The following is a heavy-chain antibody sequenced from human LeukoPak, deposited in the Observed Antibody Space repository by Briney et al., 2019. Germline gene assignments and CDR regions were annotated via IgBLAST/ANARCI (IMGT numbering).Heavy chain of an antibody. D-gene: IGHD2-8*02. V-gene: IGHV3-23*01. CDR2: ISGSGGST. CDR1: GFTFSSYA. Sequence: GGSLRLSCAASGFTFSSYAMSWVRQAPGKGLEWVSVISGSGGSTYYADSVKGRFTISRDNSKNTLYLQMNSLRAEDTAVYYCARDGLLGYFDYWGQRTLVTVSS. CDR3: ARDGLLGYFDY. J-gene: IGHJ4*02.